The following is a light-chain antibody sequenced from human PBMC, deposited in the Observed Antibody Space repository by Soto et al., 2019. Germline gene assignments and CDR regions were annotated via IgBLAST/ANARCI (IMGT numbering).Light chain of an antibody. CDR3: QQYNNWPQT. CDR2: GAS. CDR1: QSVSSN. J-gene: IGKJ1*01. Sequence: EIVMTQSPASLSLSPAARAPPSCRASQSVSSNLAWYQQKPGQAPRPLIYGASTRATGIPARFSGSGSGTEFTLTISSLQSEDFAVYYCQQYNNWPQTFGQGTKVDIK. V-gene: IGKV3-15*01.